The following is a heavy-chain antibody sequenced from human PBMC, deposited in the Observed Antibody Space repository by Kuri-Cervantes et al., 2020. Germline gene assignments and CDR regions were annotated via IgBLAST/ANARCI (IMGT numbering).Heavy chain of an antibody. J-gene: IGHJ6*03. Sequence: GESLKISCAASGFTFSTYSMSWVRQAPGKGLEWVANIKQDGSEKYSVDSVKGRFTISRDNAKNSLYLQMNSLRAEDTAVYYCARDSAARINLYYSYYYMDVWGKGTTVTVSS. V-gene: IGHV3-7*01. CDR1: GFTFSTYS. CDR2: IKQDGSEK. CDR3: ARDSAARINLYYSYYYMDV. D-gene: IGHD6-6*01.